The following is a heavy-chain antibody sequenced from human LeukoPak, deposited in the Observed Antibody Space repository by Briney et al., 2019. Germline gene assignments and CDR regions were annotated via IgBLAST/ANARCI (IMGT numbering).Heavy chain of an antibody. V-gene: IGHV3-23*01. Sequence: GGSLILSCAASGFTFSSYGMSWVRQAPGKGLEWVSSISSTGGTTYYADSVKGRFTIPRDNSKNTLSLQMNSLRAEDTAIYYCAKNGDRGAYCTGGTCYPYFYYYMDVWGKGTTVTI. CDR1: GFTFSSYG. D-gene: IGHD2-15*01. J-gene: IGHJ6*03. CDR2: ISSTGGTT. CDR3: AKNGDRGAYCTGGTCYPYFYYYMDV.